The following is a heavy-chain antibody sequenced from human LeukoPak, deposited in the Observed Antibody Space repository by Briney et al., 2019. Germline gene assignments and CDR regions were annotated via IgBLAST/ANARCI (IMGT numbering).Heavy chain of an antibody. CDR3: AKDDSAEMATISGWFDP. J-gene: IGHJ5*02. CDR2: ISWNSGSI. V-gene: IGHV3-9*01. D-gene: IGHD5-24*01. Sequence: GGSLRLSCAASGFTFDDYAMHWVRQAPGKGLEWVSGISWNSGSIGCADSVKGRFTISRDNAKNSLYLQMNSLRAEDTALYYCAKDDSAEMATISGWFDPWGQGTLVTVSS. CDR1: GFTFDDYA.